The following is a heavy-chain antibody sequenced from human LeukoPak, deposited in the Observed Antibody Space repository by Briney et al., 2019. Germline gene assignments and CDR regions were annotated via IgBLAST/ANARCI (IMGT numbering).Heavy chain of an antibody. CDR1: GGSISTYY. CDR2: VYYTGST. Sequence: PETLSLTCTVSGGSISTYYWSWIRQPPGKGLEWIGYVYYTGSTNYNPSLKSRVTISLDTSKNQFSLKLSSVTAADTAIYYCARRVASRPVYCFDYWGQGKLVTVSS. D-gene: IGHD2-15*01. J-gene: IGHJ4*02. CDR3: ARRVASRPVYCFDY. V-gene: IGHV4-59*01.